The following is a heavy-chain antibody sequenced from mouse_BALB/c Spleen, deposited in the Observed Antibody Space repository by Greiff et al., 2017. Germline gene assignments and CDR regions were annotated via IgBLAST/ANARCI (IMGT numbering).Heavy chain of an antibody. J-gene: IGHJ1*01. V-gene: IGHV1S81*02. Sequence: VQLQQPGAELVKPGASVKLSCKASGYTFTSYYMYWVKQRPGQGLEWIGGINPSNGGTNFNEKFKSKARLTVDKSSSTAYMQLSSLTSEDSAVYYCTRTYGSSYGYFDVWGAGTTVTVSS. CDR2: INPSNGGT. CDR1: GYTFTSYY. D-gene: IGHD1-1*01. CDR3: TRTYGSSYGYFDV.